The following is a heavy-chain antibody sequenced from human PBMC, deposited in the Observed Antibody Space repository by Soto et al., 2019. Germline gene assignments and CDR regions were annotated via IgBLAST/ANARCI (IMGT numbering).Heavy chain of an antibody. V-gene: IGHV1-24*01. CDR3: ATKGRWYVGYYYYGMDV. CDR2: FDPEDGET. CDR1: GYTLTELS. J-gene: IGHJ6*02. Sequence: ASGKVSCKVSGYTLTELSMHWVRQAPGKGLEWMGGFDPEDGETIYAQKFQGRVTMTEDTSTDTAYMELSSLRSEDTAVYYCATKGRWYVGYYYYGMDVWGQGTTVTAP. D-gene: IGHD6-13*01.